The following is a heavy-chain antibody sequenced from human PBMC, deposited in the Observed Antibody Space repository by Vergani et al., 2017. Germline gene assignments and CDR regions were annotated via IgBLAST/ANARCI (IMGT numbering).Heavy chain of an antibody. D-gene: IGHD2-21*02. CDR1: GFTFSSYA. J-gene: IGHJ4*02. CDR3: AKYRIGDSNTFDY. V-gene: IGHV3-23*01. Sequence: EVQLLESGGGLVQPGGSLRLSCAASGFTFSSYAMSWVRQAPGKGLEWVSAISGSGGSTYYADSAKGRFTISRDNSKNTLYLQMNSLRAEDTAVYYCAKYRIGDSNTFDYWGQGTLVTVSS. CDR2: ISGSGGST.